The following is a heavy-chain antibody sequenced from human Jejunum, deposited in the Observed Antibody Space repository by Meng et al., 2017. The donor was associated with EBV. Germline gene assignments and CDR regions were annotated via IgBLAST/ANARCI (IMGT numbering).Heavy chain of an antibody. J-gene: IGHJ4*02. CDR1: GYTFTGYF. Sequence: VQLVQSGAEVKQPGASVRVSCKASGYTFTGYFIHWVRQAPGQGLEWMGRINPNSGGTSYTQKFQGRVTKTRDTSITTAYMELSRLGSDDTAVYYCARDYSDSSRQGYWGQGTLVTVSS. V-gene: IGHV1-2*06. CDR3: ARDYSDSSRQGY. CDR2: INPNSGGT. D-gene: IGHD3-22*01.